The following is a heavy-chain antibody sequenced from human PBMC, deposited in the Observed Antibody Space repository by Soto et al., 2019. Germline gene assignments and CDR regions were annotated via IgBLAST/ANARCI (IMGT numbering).Heavy chain of an antibody. CDR3: ARDTARGHYYGMDV. V-gene: IGHV4-31*03. CDR1: GGSISSGGYY. Sequence: PSETLSLTCTVSGGSISSGGYYWSWIRQHPGKGLEWIGYIYYSGSTYYNPSLKSRVTISVDTSKNQFSLKLSSVTAADTAVYYCARDTARGHYYGMDVWGQGTTVTVSS. J-gene: IGHJ6*02. D-gene: IGHD5-18*01. CDR2: IYYSGST.